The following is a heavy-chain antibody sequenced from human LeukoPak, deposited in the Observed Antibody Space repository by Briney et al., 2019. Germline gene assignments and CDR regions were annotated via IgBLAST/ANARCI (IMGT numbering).Heavy chain of an antibody. CDR1: GYTFTGYY. Sequence: ASVKVSCKASGYTFTGYYMHWVRQAPGQGLEWMGWINPNSGGTNYAQKFQGRVTMTRDTSISTAYMELSRLRSDDTAVYYCARVLVPATPRDAFDIWGQGTMVTVSS. J-gene: IGHJ3*02. CDR2: INPNSGGT. CDR3: ARVLVPATPRDAFDI. D-gene: IGHD2-2*01. V-gene: IGHV1-2*02.